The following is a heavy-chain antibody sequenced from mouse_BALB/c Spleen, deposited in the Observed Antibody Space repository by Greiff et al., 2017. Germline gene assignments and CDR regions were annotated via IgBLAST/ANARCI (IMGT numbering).Heavy chain of an antibody. Sequence: EVQRVESGGGLVQPGGSLKLSCAASGFTFSSYGMSWVRQTPDKRLELVATINSNGGSTYYPDSVKGRFTISRDNAKNTLYLQMSSLKSEDTAMYYCARGGGYYEDAMDYWGQGTSVTVSS. V-gene: IGHV5-6-3*01. J-gene: IGHJ4*01. CDR3: ARGGGYYEDAMDY. CDR2: INSNGGST. CDR1: GFTFSSYG. D-gene: IGHD2-3*01.